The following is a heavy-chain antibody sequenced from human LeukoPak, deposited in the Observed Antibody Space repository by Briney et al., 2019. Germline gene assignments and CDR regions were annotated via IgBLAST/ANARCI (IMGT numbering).Heavy chain of an antibody. D-gene: IGHD4-17*01. CDR3: AKRKGNDYGDLFHF. CDR1: GFTFSSYA. CDR2: ISDSGGNT. V-gene: IGHV3-23*01. J-gene: IGHJ4*02. Sequence: PGGSLRLSCAASGFTFSSYAMNWVRQAPGKGLEWVSGISDSGGNTYYADSVKGRFAISRDNSKNTLYLQMNSLRAEDTAIYFCAKRKGNDYGDLFHFWGQGTLVTVSS.